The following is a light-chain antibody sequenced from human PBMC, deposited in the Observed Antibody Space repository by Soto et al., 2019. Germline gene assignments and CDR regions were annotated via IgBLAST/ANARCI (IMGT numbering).Light chain of an antibody. J-gene: IGLJ1*01. CDR3: SSYTSFKTLV. CDR2: DVT. Sequence: QSVLTQPASVSESPGQSITISCTGSSSDVGGYKYVSWHQQHPGKAPKLLIYDVTNRPSGVSNRFSGSKSGYTASLTISGLQSEDEADYYCSSYTSFKTLVFGTGTKVTVL. V-gene: IGLV2-14*01. CDR1: SSDVGGYKY.